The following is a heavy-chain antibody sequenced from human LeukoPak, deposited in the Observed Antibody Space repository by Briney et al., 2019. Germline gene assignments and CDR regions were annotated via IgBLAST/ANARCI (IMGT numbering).Heavy chain of an antibody. CDR1: GGSINSHY. CDR3: VRRDPGWNYFDY. Sequence: SETLSLTCAVSGGSINSHYWSWIRQPPGKGLEWIGDIYYTGRNNYNPSLKSRVTISLDTSKNHLSLNLTSVLAADTAVYYCVRRDPGWNYFDYWGQGILVTVSS. J-gene: IGHJ4*02. V-gene: IGHV4-59*08. CDR2: IYYTGRN. D-gene: IGHD6-19*01.